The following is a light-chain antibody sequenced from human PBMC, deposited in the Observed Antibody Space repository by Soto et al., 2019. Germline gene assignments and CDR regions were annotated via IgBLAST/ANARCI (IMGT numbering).Light chain of an antibody. CDR3: SSYTISNTLPFV. V-gene: IGLV2-14*01. CDR2: EVT. Sequence: QFVLTQPASVSGSPGQSITISCTGTRRDVGGYNYVSWYQQYPGKSPKLLIYEVTHRPSGVSNRFSGSKSGNTASLTISGLQAEDEADYYCSSYTISNTLPFVFGTGTKLTVL. J-gene: IGLJ1*01. CDR1: RRDVGGYNY.